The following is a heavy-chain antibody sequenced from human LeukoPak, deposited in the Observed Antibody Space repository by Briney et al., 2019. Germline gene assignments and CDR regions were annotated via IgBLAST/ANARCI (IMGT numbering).Heavy chain of an antibody. Sequence: KASETLSLTCAVSGGSLSGGFTWSWIRQQLGKGLEWIGFIYHIGSTSYNPSLKSRVTISIDTSKNQVSLNLTSVTAADTAMYFCARGDYGGLGAWGQGILVTVSS. CDR2: IYHIGST. CDR1: GGSLSGGFT. J-gene: IGHJ5*02. D-gene: IGHD4-23*01. V-gene: IGHV4-30-2*01. CDR3: ARGDYGGLGA.